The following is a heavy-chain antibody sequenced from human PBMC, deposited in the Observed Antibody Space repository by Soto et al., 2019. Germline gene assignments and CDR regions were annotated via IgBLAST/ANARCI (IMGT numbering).Heavy chain of an antibody. J-gene: IGHJ4*02. CDR3: ARDARIVGATRFDY. D-gene: IGHD1-26*01. CDR1: GGSISSSNW. V-gene: IGHV4-4*02. CDR2: IYHSGST. Sequence: SETLSLTCAVSGGSISSSNWWSWVRQPPGKGLEWIGEIYHSGSTNYNPSLKSRVTISVDKSKNQFSLKLSSVTAADTAVYYCARDARIVGATRFDYWGQGTLVTVSS.